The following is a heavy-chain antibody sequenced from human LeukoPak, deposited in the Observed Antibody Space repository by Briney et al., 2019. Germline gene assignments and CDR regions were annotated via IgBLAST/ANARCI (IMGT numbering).Heavy chain of an antibody. J-gene: IGHJ5*02. Sequence: ASVKVSCKASGYTFTSYGISWVRQAPGQGLEWMGWISAYNGNTNYAQKLQGRVTMTTDTSTSTAYMELRSLRSDDTAVYYCARDPKYHGSSAYYDFWSGPWGQGTLVTVSS. D-gene: IGHD3-3*01. CDR2: ISAYNGNT. CDR1: GYTFTSYG. CDR3: ARDPKYHGSSAYYDFWSGP. V-gene: IGHV1-18*01.